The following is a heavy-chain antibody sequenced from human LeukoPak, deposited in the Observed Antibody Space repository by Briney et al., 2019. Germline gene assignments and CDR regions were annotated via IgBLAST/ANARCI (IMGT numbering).Heavy chain of an antibody. J-gene: IGHJ4*02. V-gene: IGHV4-39*01. CDR1: GGSISSTTYF. Sequence: PSETLSLTCSVSGGSISSTTYFWGWIRQPPGKGLEWIGTIYYSGTTYYNPSLKSRITISVDTSKNQFSLNLSSVTAADTAVYYCARQYSSGWYARGHYLDYWGQGTLVTVSS. D-gene: IGHD6-19*01. CDR2: IYYSGTT. CDR3: ARQYSSGWYARGHYLDY.